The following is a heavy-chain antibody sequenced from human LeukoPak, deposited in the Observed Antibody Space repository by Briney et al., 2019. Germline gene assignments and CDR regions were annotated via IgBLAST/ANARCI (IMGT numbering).Heavy chain of an antibody. V-gene: IGHV1-8*01. CDR2: MNPNSGNT. J-gene: IGHJ6*02. D-gene: IGHD3-3*01. Sequence: ASVKVSCKASGYTFTSYDINWVRQATGQGLEWMGWMNPNSGNTGYAQKFQGRVTMTRNTSISTAYMEPSSLRSEDTAVYYCARSRYDDFWSGYSGYSMDVWGQGTTVTVSS. CDR3: ARSRYDDFWSGYSGYSMDV. CDR1: GYTFTSYD.